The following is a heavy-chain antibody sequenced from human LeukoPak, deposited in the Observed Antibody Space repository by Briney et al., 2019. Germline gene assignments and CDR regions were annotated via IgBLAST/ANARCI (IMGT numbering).Heavy chain of an antibody. CDR3: ARLGYTYRYAFDA. D-gene: IGHD5-18*01. J-gene: IGHJ4*02. CDR2: IYPSGST. V-gene: IGHV4-4*07. CDR1: GGSISSYS. Sequence: PSETLSLTCIVAGGSISSYSWSWIRQPAGKGLEWIGRIYPSGSTNYNPSLRSRVTMSLDTSKRQFSLKLSSVIAADTAVYYCARLGYTYRYAFDAWGQGTLVTDSS.